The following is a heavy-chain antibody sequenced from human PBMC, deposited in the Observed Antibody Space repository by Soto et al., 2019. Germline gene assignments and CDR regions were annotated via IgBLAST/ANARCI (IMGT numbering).Heavy chain of an antibody. D-gene: IGHD3-10*01. CDR1: GGSFSGYY. CDR3: ARPSYYYGSGRQRYRFAP. J-gene: IGHJ5*02. Sequence: SETLSLTCAVYGGSFSGYYWSWIRQPPGKGLEWIGEINHSGSTNYNPSLKSRVTISVDTSKNQFSLKLSSVTAADTAVYYCARPSYYYGSGRQRYRFAPWGQGTLVTVSS. V-gene: IGHV4-34*01. CDR2: INHSGST.